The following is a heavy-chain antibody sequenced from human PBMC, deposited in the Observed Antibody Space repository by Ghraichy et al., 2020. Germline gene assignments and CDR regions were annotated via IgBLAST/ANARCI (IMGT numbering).Heavy chain of an antibody. D-gene: IGHD6-19*01. Sequence: ASVKVSCKASGNIVTTFLLHWVRQAPGQRLEWMGWINMDNENTKYSQKFEGRVTIARDTSARTGYMELRSLTSEDTAVYYCAKEIPSGLDVFDIWGQGTVVTVSS. J-gene: IGHJ3*02. V-gene: IGHV1-3*04. CDR2: INMDNENT. CDR1: GNIVTTFL. CDR3: AKEIPSGLDVFDI.